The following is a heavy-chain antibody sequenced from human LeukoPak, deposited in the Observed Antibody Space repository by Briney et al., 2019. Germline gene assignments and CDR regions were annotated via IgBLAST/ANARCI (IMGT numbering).Heavy chain of an antibody. J-gene: IGHJ4*02. CDR2: ISDSGGVI. V-gene: IGHV3-48*03. D-gene: IGHD1-26*01. CDR3: AGGPQYTGSFPY. Sequence: GGSLRLSCAASGFNVSSFEMTWVRQAPGLGLEFLSYISDSGGVIKYADSVKGRFIISRDSAENALYLQMNNLGADDTAVYFSAGGPQYTGSFPYWGQGTLVAVSS. CDR1: GFNVSSFE.